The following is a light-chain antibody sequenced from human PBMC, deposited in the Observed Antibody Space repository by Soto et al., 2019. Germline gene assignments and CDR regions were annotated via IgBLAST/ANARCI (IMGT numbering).Light chain of an antibody. CDR3: QQYGSSPFIT. J-gene: IGKJ5*01. Sequence: EIVLTQSPGTLSLSPGERATLSCRAIQSVSSNYLAWYQQKPGQAPKVLIYRASIRATGIPDRFSGSGSGTDFTLTISRLEPEDFAVYYCQQYGSSPFITFGQGTRLEIK. CDR1: QSVSSNY. CDR2: RAS. V-gene: IGKV3-20*01.